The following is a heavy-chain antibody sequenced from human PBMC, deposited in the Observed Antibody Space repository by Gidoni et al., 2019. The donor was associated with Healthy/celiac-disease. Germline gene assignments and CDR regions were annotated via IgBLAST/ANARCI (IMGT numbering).Heavy chain of an antibody. D-gene: IGHD3-10*01. CDR1: GYTLTELS. J-gene: IGHJ4*02. CDR3: ATGRFGELLSY. CDR2: FDPEDGET. V-gene: IGHV1-24*01. Sequence: QVQLVQSGAEVKKPGASVTVSCKVSGYTLTELSMHWVRQAPGKGLEWMGGFDPEDGETIYAQKFQGRVTMTEETSTDTAYMELSSLRSEDTAVYYCATGRFGELLSYWGQGTLVTVSS.